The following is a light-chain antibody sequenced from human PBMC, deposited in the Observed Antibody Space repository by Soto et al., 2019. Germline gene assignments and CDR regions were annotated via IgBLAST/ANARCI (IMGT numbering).Light chain of an antibody. CDR1: QSISRS. CDR2: DAS. J-gene: IGKJ4*01. CDR3: QQYGSSPLT. V-gene: IGKV3-20*01. Sequence: EIVLTQSPGTLSLSPGEEATLSCRASQSISRSLAWYQQKPGQAPRLLISDASTRATGIPARFSGSGSGTEFTLTISRLEPEDFAVYYCQQYGSSPLTFGGGTKVDIK.